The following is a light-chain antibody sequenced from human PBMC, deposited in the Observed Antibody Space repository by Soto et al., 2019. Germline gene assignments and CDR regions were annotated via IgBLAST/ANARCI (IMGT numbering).Light chain of an antibody. CDR1: QSLNIW. CDR2: KAS. CDR3: QQYKAYSYT. V-gene: IGKV1-5*03. Sequence: DIEMTQSPSTLSASVGDRVTITCRATQSLNIWLAWYQQKPGKAPKLLISKASSLESGVPSRFSGSGSGTEFSLTISSLQPDDSATYYCQQYKAYSYTFGQGTKLEMK. J-gene: IGKJ2*01.